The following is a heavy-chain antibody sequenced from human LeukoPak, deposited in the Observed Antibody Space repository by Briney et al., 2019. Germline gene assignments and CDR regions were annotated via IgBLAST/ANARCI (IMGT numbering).Heavy chain of an antibody. CDR3: ATEAKGYGDYVYNWFDP. V-gene: IGHV1-69*05. D-gene: IGHD4-17*01. J-gene: IGHJ5*02. CDR1: GGTFISYA. Sequence: SVKVSCKASGGTFISYAISWVRQAPGQGLEWMGGIIPIFGTANYAQKFQGRVTITTDESTSTAYMELSSLRSEDTAVYYCATEAKGYGDYVYNWFDPWGQGTLVTVSS. CDR2: IIPIFGTA.